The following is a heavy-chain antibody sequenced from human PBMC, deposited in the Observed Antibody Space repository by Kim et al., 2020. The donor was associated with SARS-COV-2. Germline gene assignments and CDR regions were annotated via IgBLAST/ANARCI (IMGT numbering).Heavy chain of an antibody. CDR2: IVVGSGNT. CDR3: AADSGLFYYGSGSYYNLRYYYGMDV. V-gene: IGHV1-58*01. Sequence: SVTVSCKASGFTFTSSAVQWVRQARGQRLEWIGWIVVGSGNTNYAQKFQERVTITRDMSTSTAYMELSSLRSEDTAVYYCAADSGLFYYGSGSYYNLRYYYGMDVWGQGTTVTVSS. J-gene: IGHJ6*02. D-gene: IGHD3-10*01. CDR1: GFTFTSSA.